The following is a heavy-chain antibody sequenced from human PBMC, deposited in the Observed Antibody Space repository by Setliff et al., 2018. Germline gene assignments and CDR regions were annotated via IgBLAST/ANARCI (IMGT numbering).Heavy chain of an antibody. CDR1: GGSISSSSYY. CDR2: IYYSGST. V-gene: IGHV4-39*07. J-gene: IGHJ6*02. Sequence: PSETLSLTCTVSGGSISSSSYYWGWIRQPPGKGLEWIGSIYYSGSTYYNPSLKSRVTISVDTSKNQFSLKLSSATAADTAVYYCARVAAYSSSWYNYYYGMDVWGQGTTVTVSS. CDR3: ARVAAYSSSWYNYYYGMDV. D-gene: IGHD6-13*01.